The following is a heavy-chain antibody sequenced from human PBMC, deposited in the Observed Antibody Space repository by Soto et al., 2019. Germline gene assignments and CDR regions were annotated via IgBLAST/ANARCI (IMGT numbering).Heavy chain of an antibody. D-gene: IGHD5-12*01. CDR3: ARGGGGYNSGGYFDY. CDR1: GGSISSGGYY. V-gene: IGHV4-30-4*01. J-gene: IGHJ4*02. Sequence: PSETLSLTCTVSGGSISSGGYYWSWIRQPPGKGLEWIGYIYYSGSTYYNPSLKSRVTISVDTSKNQFSLKLSSVTAADTAVYYCARGGGGYNSGGYFDYWGQGTLVTVSS. CDR2: IYYSGST.